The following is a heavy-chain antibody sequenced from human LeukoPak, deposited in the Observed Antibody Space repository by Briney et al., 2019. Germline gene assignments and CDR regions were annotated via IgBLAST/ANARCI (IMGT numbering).Heavy chain of an antibody. Sequence: KPSETLSLTCAVSGGSISSSNWWSWVRQPPGKGLEWIGEIYHSGSTNYDPSLKSRVTISVDNSRNQFSLKVSSVTAADTAVYYCARAYTYGMDVWGQGTTVTVSS. CDR3: ARAYTYGMDV. J-gene: IGHJ6*02. D-gene: IGHD5-18*01. V-gene: IGHV4-4*02. CDR1: GGSISSSNW. CDR2: IYHSGST.